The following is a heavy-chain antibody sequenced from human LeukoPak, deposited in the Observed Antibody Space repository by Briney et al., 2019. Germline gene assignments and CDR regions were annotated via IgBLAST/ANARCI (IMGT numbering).Heavy chain of an antibody. CDR1: GFTFDDYA. J-gene: IGHJ4*02. D-gene: IGHD2-15*01. CDR2: ISWNSGSI. CDR3: AKDYGESVVAATPLDY. V-gene: IGHV3-9*01. Sequence: GGSLRLSCAASGFTFDDYAMHWVRQAPGKGLEWVSGISWNSGSIGYADSVKGRFTISRDNAKNSLYLQMNSLSAEDTALYYCAKDYGESVVAATPLDYWGQGTLVTVSS.